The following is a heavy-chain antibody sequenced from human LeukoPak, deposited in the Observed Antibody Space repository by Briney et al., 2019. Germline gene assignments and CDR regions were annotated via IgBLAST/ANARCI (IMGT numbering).Heavy chain of an antibody. CDR3: ARASLVYDSSGYYSPFYY. Sequence: SETLTLTCAVYGGSFSGYYWSWIRQPPGKGLEWIGEINHSGSTNSNPSLKRRVTIAVDTSKKQFSLKLSSVTAADTAVYYCARASLVYDSSGYYSPFYYWGQGTLVTVSS. CDR2: INHSGST. V-gene: IGHV4-34*01. CDR1: GGSFSGYY. D-gene: IGHD3-22*01. J-gene: IGHJ4*02.